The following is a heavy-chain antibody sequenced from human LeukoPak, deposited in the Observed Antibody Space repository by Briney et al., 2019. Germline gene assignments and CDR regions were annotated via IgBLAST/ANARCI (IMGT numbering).Heavy chain of an antibody. D-gene: IGHD2-8*02. CDR3: ARDSTLLGYYYMDV. J-gene: IGHJ6*03. CDR1: GGSISIYY. V-gene: IGHV4-4*07. Sequence: SEILSLTCTVSGGSISIYYWSWIRQPAGKGLEWIGRIYISGSTNYNPSLKSRVTISVDTSKNQFSLKLSSVTAADTAVYYCARDSTLLGYYYMDVWGKGTTVTVSS. CDR2: IYISGST.